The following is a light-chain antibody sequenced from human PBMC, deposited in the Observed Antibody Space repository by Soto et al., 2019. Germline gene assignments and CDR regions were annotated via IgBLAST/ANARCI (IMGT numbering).Light chain of an antibody. V-gene: IGLV3-21*04. CDR1: NIGSKS. J-gene: IGLJ1*01. CDR2: YNS. Sequence: SYELTQPPSVSVAPGKTARITCGGNNIGSKSVHWYQQKPGQAPVLVIYYNSDRPPGIPERVSGSNSGNTATLTISRGEAGVESDLYCQVWDRSSEHQGGYVFGTGTKPTVL. CDR3: QVWDRSSEHQGGYV.